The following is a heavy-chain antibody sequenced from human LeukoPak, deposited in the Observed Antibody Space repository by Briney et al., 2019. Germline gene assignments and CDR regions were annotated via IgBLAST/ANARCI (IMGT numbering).Heavy chain of an antibody. V-gene: IGHV4-39*01. CDR3: ASRGGPASYADY. J-gene: IGHJ4*02. CDR1: GGSISSSSYY. D-gene: IGHD3-16*01. Sequence: SETLSLTCTVSGGSISSSSYYWGWIRQPPGKGLEWIGSIYYSGSTYYNPSLKSRVTISVDTSKNQFSLKLSSVTAADTAVYYCASRGGPASYADYWGQGTLVTVSS. CDR2: IYYSGST.